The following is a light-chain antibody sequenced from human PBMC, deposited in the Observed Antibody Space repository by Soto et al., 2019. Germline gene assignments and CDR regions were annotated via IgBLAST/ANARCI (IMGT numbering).Light chain of an antibody. CDR1: QSVSSSY. CDR3: QQYGSSSYT. V-gene: IGKV3-20*01. J-gene: IGKJ2*01. CDR2: HAF. Sequence: EIVLTQSPGTLSLSPGERATLSCRASQSVSSSYLAWYQQKPGQTPRLLIFHAFSRATDIPDRFSGSGSGTDFTLTISRLEPEDFAVYYCQQYGSSSYTFGQGTKLEIK.